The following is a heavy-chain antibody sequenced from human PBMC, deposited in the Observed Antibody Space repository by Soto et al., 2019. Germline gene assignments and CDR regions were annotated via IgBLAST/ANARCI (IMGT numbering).Heavy chain of an antibody. CDR3: ARDPGYCSGGSCYFSWFDP. Sequence: SVKFSCKASGGTFSSYAISWVRQAPGQWLEWMGGIIPIFGTANYAQKFQGRVTITADESTSTAYMELSSLRSEDTAVYYCARDPGYCSGGSCYFSWFDPWGQGTLVTVSS. CDR2: IIPIFGTA. J-gene: IGHJ5*02. V-gene: IGHV1-69*13. CDR1: GGTFSSYA. D-gene: IGHD2-15*01.